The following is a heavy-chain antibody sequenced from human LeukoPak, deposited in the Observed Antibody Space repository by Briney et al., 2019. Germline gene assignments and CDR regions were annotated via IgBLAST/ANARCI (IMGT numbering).Heavy chain of an antibody. Sequence: PGGSLRLSCAASGFTFSSYAMSWVRQVPGKGLEWVSAISGSGGSTYYADSVKGRFTISRDNSKNALYLQMNSLRAEDTAVYYCAKGRYGDLEFFDYWGQGTLVTVSS. D-gene: IGHD4-17*01. CDR3: AKGRYGDLEFFDY. CDR2: ISGSGGST. CDR1: GFTFSSYA. J-gene: IGHJ4*02. V-gene: IGHV3-23*01.